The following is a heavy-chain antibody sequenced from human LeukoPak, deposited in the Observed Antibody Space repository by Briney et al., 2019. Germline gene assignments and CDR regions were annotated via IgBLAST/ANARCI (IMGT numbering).Heavy chain of an antibody. CDR2: INPSGGST. Sequence: ASVKVSCKASGYTFTSYYMHWVRQAPGQGLEWMGIINPSGGSTSYAQKFQGRVTMTRDPSTSTVYMELSSLRSEDTAVYYCANNYGGNRSLGAGLDYWGQGTLVTVSS. CDR1: GYTFTSYY. V-gene: IGHV1-46*03. D-gene: IGHD4-23*01. CDR3: ANNYGGNRSLGAGLDY. J-gene: IGHJ4*02.